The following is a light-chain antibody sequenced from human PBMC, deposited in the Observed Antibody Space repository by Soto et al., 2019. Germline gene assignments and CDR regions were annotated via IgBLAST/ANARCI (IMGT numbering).Light chain of an antibody. CDR1: QSISSW. CDR2: DAS. Sequence: DIQMTQSPSTLSASVGDRVTITCRASQSISSWLAWYQQKPGKAPKLLIYDASSLESGVPSRFSGSGSGTEFTLTISSLQPDDFATYYCQQYYSYLTFGGGTKVDIK. CDR3: QQYYSYLT. V-gene: IGKV1-5*01. J-gene: IGKJ4*01.